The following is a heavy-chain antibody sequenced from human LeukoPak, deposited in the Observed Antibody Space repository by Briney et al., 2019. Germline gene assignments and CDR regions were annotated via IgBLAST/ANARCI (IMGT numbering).Heavy chain of an antibody. CDR1: GFTFSSYW. CDR3: TRDSYQSDYYYGMDV. J-gene: IGHJ6*02. Sequence: GGSLRLSCAASGFTFSSYWMHWVRQAPGEGLLWVSRINTDGRSTSYADSVKGRFTISRDNARNTLYLQMNSLRVDDTAVYYCTRDSYQSDYYYGMDVWGQGTTVTVSS. CDR2: INTDGRST. D-gene: IGHD3-16*02. V-gene: IGHV3-74*01.